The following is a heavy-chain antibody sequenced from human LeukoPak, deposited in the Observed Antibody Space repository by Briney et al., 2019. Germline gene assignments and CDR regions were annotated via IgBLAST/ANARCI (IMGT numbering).Heavy chain of an antibody. CDR2: IYYSGST. D-gene: IGHD2/OR15-2a*01. V-gene: IGHV4-59*01. Sequence: SETLSLTCTVSGGSISSYYWSWIRQPPGKGLEWIGYIYYSGSTNYNPSLKSRVTISVDTSKNQFSLKLSSVTAADTAVYYCARRSRPWGAFDIWGQGTMVTVSS. CDR3: ARRSRPWGAFDI. CDR1: GGSISSYY. J-gene: IGHJ3*02.